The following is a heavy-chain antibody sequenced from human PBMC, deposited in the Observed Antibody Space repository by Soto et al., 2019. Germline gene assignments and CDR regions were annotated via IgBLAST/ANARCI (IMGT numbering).Heavy chain of an antibody. Sequence: ARRAPGTGLKWVSAISGSVVSTYYADSVKRRFTISRDNSQNTLYLQMNSLGAEATADTSWAIVCFQAEDGIRDL. V-gene: IGHV3-23*01. CDR3: AIVCFQAEDGIRDL. D-gene: IGHD2-21*01. J-gene: IGHJ2*01. CDR2: ISGSVVST.